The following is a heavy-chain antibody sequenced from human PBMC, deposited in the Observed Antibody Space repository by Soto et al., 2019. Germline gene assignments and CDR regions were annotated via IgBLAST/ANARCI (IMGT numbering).Heavy chain of an antibody. CDR2: IYWDDDK. D-gene: IGHD3-3*01. CDR1: GFSLTTSGVG. Sequence: QITLNESGPTLLRPTETLTLTCRFSGFSLTTSGVGVGWVRHSPGKAPEWLALIYWDDDKRYSESLKSRLTITKDTSKNQVVLTVANLDPTDTATYYCAHRVLRTVFGLVTTTAIYFDFWGQGTPVAVSS. J-gene: IGHJ4*02. V-gene: IGHV2-5*02. CDR3: AHRVLRTVFGLVTTTAIYFDF.